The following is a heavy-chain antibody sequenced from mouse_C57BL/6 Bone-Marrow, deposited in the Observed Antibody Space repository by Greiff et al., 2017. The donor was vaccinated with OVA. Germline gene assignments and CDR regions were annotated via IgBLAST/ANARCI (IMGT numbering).Heavy chain of an antibody. CDR2: ISSGGSYT. CDR1: GFTFSSYG. CDR3: ARQDYYGSSHWYFDV. V-gene: IGHV5-6*01. J-gene: IGHJ1*03. D-gene: IGHD1-1*01. Sequence: EVQVVESGGDLVKPGGSLKLSCAASGFTFSSYGMSWVRQTPDKRLEWVATISSGGSYTYYPDSVKGRFTISRDNAKNTLYLQMSSLKSEDTAMYYCARQDYYGSSHWYFDVWGTGTTVTVSS.